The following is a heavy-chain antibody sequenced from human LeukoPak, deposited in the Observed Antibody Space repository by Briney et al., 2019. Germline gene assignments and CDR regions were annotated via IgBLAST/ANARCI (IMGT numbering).Heavy chain of an antibody. D-gene: IGHD6-19*01. J-gene: IGHJ4*02. CDR1: GFTFVNYW. Sequence: PGGSLRLSCTASGFTFVNYWMHWVRQAPGKGLVWVSHINTDGSRTTYADSVKGRFTISRDNTRNTLYLQMNSLRAEDTAVYYCARDQTLAVAGTGFDYWGQGTLVTVSS. V-gene: IGHV3-74*03. CDR3: ARDQTLAVAGTGFDY. CDR2: INTDGSRT.